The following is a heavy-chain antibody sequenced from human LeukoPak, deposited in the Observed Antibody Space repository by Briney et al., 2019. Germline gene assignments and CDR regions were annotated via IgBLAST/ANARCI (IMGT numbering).Heavy chain of an antibody. D-gene: IGHD5-12*01. V-gene: IGHV3-21*05. CDR2: ISSSSSYT. J-gene: IGHJ3*02. CDR1: GFTFSSYE. Sequence: GGSLRLSCAASGFTFSSYEMNGVRQAPGKGLEWVSYISSSSSYTNYADSVKGRFTISRDNAKNSLYLQMNSLRAEDTAVYYCAREWRDAFDIWGQGTMVTVSS. CDR3: AREWRDAFDI.